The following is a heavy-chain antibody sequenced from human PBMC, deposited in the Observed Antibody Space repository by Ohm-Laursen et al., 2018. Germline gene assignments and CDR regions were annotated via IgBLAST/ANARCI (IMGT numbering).Heavy chain of an antibody. Sequence: GSLRLSCTASGFTFSDHYMDWVRQAPGKGLEWVGRTRNKANSYTTEYAASVKGRFTISRDDSKNSLYLQMNSLKTEDTAVYYCARDNLGGVSLFGAFDIWGQGTMVTVSS. CDR3: ARDNLGGVSLFGAFDI. D-gene: IGHD1-26*01. CDR2: TRNKANSYTT. V-gene: IGHV3-72*01. J-gene: IGHJ3*02. CDR1: GFTFSDHY.